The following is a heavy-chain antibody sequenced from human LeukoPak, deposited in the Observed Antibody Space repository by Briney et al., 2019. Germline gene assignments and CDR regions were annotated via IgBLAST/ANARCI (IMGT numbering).Heavy chain of an antibody. J-gene: IGHJ6*02. CDR1: GFTFSSYA. Sequence: HPGGSLRLSCSVSGFTFSSYAMHWVRQAPGKGLEYVSVIRSDGVDVYYTDSVKGRFTISRDNSKNTLYLQMSSLRPEDTAVYYCARVGITMVRGVIITLAHYYYYYGMDVWGQGTTVTVSS. V-gene: IGHV3-64D*06. CDR2: IRSDGVDV. CDR3: ARVGITMVRGVIITLAHYYYYYGMDV. D-gene: IGHD3-10*01.